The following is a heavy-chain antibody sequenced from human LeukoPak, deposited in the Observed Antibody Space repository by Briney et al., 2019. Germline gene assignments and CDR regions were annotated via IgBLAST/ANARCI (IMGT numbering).Heavy chain of an antibody. V-gene: IGHV3-9*01. D-gene: IGHD2-2*01. J-gene: IGHJ4*02. CDR2: ISWNSGSI. CDR1: GFTFDDYA. CDR3: ARVQEDPAQVDY. Sequence: TGGSLRLSCAASGFTFDDYAMHWVRQAPGKGLEWVSGISWNSGSIGYADSVKGRFTISRDNAKNSLYLQMNSLRAEDTAVYYCARVQEDPAQVDYWGQGTLVTVSS.